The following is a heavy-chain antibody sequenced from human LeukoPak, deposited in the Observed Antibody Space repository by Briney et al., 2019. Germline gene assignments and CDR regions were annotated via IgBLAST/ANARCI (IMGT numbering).Heavy chain of an antibody. CDR3: ARDGYYDYVWGSFDAFDI. V-gene: IGHV3-21*01. CDR2: ISSSSSYI. Sequence: GGSLRLSYAASGFTFSSYSMNWVRQAPGKGLEWVSSISSSSSYIYYADSVKGRFTISRDNAKNSLYLQMNSLRAEDTAVYYCARDGYYDYVWGSFDAFDIWGQGTMVTVSS. D-gene: IGHD3-16*01. J-gene: IGHJ3*02. CDR1: GFTFSSYS.